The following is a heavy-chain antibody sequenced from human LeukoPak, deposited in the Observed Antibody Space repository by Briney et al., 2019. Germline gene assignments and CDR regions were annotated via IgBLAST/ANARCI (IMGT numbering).Heavy chain of an antibody. CDR1: GFTFSSYG. D-gene: IGHD5-12*01. Sequence: PGGSLRLSCAASGFTFSSYGMHWVRQAPGKGLERVAVIWYDGSNKYYADSVKGRFTISRDNSKNTLYLQMNSLRAEDTAVYYCARPSSSGDIGCDYWGQGTLVTVSS. CDR3: ARPSSSGDIGCDY. V-gene: IGHV3-33*01. CDR2: IWYDGSNK. J-gene: IGHJ4*02.